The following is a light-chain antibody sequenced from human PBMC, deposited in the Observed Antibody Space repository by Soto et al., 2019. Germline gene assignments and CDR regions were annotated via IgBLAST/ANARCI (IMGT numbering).Light chain of an antibody. J-gene: IGLJ1*01. Sequence: QSALTQPRSVSGSPGQSVTISCTGTSSDVGGYNYVSWYQQHPGKAPKLMFYDVSKRPSGVPDRFSGSKSGNTASLTISGLQAEDEADYYCCSYAGSYPSYVFGTGTKLTVL. CDR1: SSDVGGYNY. CDR2: DVS. V-gene: IGLV2-11*01. CDR3: CSYAGSYPSYV.